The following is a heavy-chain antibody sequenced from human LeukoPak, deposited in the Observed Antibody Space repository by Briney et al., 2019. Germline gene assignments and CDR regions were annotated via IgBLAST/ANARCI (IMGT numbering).Heavy chain of an antibody. D-gene: IGHD6-25*01. CDR3: ARERTPGSGYGVDY. V-gene: IGHV1-2*02. Sequence: GASVKVSCKASRYTFTGYYIHWVRQAPGQGLEWMGWINPNINGTNYAQKFQGRVTMTGDRSISTAYMELSRLRSDDTAVYYCARERTPGSGYGVDYWGQGTVVTVPS. J-gene: IGHJ4*02. CDR2: INPNINGT. CDR1: RYTFTGYY.